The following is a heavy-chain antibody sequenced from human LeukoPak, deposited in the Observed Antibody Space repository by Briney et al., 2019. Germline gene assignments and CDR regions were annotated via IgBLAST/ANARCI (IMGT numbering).Heavy chain of an antibody. CDR2: ISWDGGST. J-gene: IGHJ4*02. CDR1: GINFADYT. D-gene: IGHD3-10*01. Sequence: GGSLRLSCVVSGINFADYTMHWVRQAPGKGLEWVSLISWDGGSTYYADSVKGRFTISRDNSKNSLYLQMNSLRTEDTALYFCAREHYYVLGSYSRWVYFDYWGQGTLVTVSS. V-gene: IGHV3-43*01. CDR3: AREHYYVLGSYSRWVYFDY.